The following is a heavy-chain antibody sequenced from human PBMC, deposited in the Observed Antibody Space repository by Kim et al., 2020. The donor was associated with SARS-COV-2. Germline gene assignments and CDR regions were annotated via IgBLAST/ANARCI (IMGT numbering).Heavy chain of an antibody. CDR3: ARGGLGDVVVVAATLRGYYYYYGMDV. D-gene: IGHD2-15*01. CDR1: GGTFSSYA. V-gene: IGHV1-69*13. Sequence: SVKVSCKASGGTFSSYAISWVRQAPGQGLEWMGGIIPIFGTANYAQKFQGRVTITADESTSTAYMELSSLRSEDTAVYYCARGGLGDVVVVAATLRGYYYYYGMDVWGQGTTVTVSS. J-gene: IGHJ6*02. CDR2: IIPIFGTA.